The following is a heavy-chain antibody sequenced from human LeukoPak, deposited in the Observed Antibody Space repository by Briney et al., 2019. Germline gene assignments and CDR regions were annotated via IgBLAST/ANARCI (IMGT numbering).Heavy chain of an antibody. CDR3: ASARGSSGYYYEVPFDY. Sequence: GGTLRLSCAASGFTFSSYSMSWVRQAPGKGLEWVSIISDSGANTYYADSVRGRFTISRDNSKNTLYLQMNSLRSDDTAVYYCASARGSSGYYYEVPFDYWGQGTLVTVSS. V-gene: IGHV3-23*01. J-gene: IGHJ4*02. CDR1: GFTFSSYS. CDR2: ISDSGANT. D-gene: IGHD3-22*01.